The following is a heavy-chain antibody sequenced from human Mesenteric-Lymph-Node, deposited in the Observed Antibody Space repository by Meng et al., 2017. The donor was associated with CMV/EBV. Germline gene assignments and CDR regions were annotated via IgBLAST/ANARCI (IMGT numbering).Heavy chain of an antibody. D-gene: IGHD3-22*01. CDR1: GFTFSNYA. CDR2: IYSGDSST. J-gene: IGHJ4*02. Sequence: GESLKISCAASGFTFSNYAMSWVRQAPGKGLEWVSVIYSGDSSTYYADSVKGRFTISRDNSKNTLYLQMNSLRAEDTAVYYCAREGGGDYDSSGLFDYWGQGTRV. CDR3: AREGGGDYDSSGLFDY. V-gene: IGHV3-23*03.